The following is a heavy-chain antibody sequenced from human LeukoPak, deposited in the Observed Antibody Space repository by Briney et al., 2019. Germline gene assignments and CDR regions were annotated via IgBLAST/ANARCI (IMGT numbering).Heavy chain of an antibody. CDR1: GYTFTGYY. CDR3: TRESGSYHGNDY. J-gene: IGHJ4*02. Sequence: ASVKVSCKASGYTFTGYYMHWVRPAPGQGLEWMGRINPNNGGTNYSQKFQGRVTMTGDTSISTAYMERSSLRSDDTAVYYCTRESGSYHGNDYWGQGTLVTVSS. D-gene: IGHD1-26*01. CDR2: INPNNGGT. V-gene: IGHV1-2*06.